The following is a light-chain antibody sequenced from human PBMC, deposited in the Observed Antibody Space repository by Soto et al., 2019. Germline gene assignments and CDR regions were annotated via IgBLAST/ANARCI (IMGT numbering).Light chain of an antibody. CDR2: RAS. Sequence: IALSQSPGILSLSPGERASLSCGASQSISSSFLAWYQQKPGQAPRLLIFRASSRATGIPARFSGSGSGTEFTLTISSLQSEDFAVYYCQQYHHWPPITFGQGTRLE. CDR1: QSISSS. CDR3: QQYHHWPPIT. V-gene: IGKV3-15*01. J-gene: IGKJ5*01.